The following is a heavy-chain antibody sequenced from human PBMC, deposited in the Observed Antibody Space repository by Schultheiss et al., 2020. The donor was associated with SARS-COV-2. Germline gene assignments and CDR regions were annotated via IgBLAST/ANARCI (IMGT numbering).Heavy chain of an antibody. CDR3: ARTAAHIVVVMKAFDI. Sequence: GGSLRLSCAASGFTFSSYAMSWVRQAPGKGLEWVSAISGSGGSTYYADSVKGRFTISRDNSKNTLYLQMNSLRAEDTAVYYCARTAAHIVVVMKAFDIWGQGTMVTVSS. CDR1: GFTFSSYA. CDR2: ISGSGGST. V-gene: IGHV3-23*01. J-gene: IGHJ3*02. D-gene: IGHD3-22*01.